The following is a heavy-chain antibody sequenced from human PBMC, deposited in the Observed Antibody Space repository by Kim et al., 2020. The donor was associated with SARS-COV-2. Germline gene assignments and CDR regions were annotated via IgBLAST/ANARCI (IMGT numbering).Heavy chain of an antibody. CDR3: AREKGPGKLRFLEWANRRGYYYYMDV. D-gene: IGHD3-3*01. J-gene: IGHJ6*03. Sequence: GGSLRLSCAASGFTFSDYYMSWIRQAPGKGLEWVSYISSSGSTIYYADSVKGRFTISRDNAKNSLYLQMNSLRAEDTAVYYCAREKGPGKLRFLEWANRRGYYYYMDVWGKGTTVTVSS. CDR2: ISSSGSTI. CDR1: GFTFSDYY. V-gene: IGHV3-11*01.